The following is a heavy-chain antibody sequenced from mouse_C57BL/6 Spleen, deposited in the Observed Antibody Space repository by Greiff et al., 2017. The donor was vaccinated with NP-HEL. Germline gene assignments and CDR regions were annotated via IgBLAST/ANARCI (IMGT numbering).Heavy chain of an antibody. Sequence: EVKLVESGPELVKPGASVKISCKASGYTFTDYYMNWVKQSHGKSLEWIGDINPNNGGTSYNQKFKGKATLTVDKSSSTAYMELRSLTSEDSAVYYCARGDYRGYFDVWGTGTTVTVSS. CDR1: GYTFTDYY. J-gene: IGHJ1*03. CDR3: ARGDYRGYFDV. V-gene: IGHV1-26*01. D-gene: IGHD2-4*01. CDR2: INPNNGGT.